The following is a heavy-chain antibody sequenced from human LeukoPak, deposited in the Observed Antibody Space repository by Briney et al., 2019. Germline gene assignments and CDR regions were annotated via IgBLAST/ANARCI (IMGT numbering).Heavy chain of an antibody. D-gene: IGHD1-26*01. CDR1: GGSISSTNW. V-gene: IGHV4-4*02. Sequence: SGTLSLTCAVSGGSISSTNWWSWVRQPPGKGLEWIGEIYHSGSTNYNPSLKSRVTISVDKSKNQFSLKLSSVTAADTAVYYCARFSKTLVGATGGDYWGQGTLVTVSS. CDR2: IYHSGST. J-gene: IGHJ4*02. CDR3: ARFSKTLVGATGGDY.